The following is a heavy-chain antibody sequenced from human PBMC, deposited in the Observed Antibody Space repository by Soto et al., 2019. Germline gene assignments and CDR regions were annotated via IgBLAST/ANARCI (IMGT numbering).Heavy chain of an antibody. CDR2: INPLFGTA. V-gene: IGHV1-69*06. J-gene: IGHJ5*02. CDR1: GGIFSSNT. D-gene: IGHD2-21*02. Sequence: QVYLVQSGAEVKKPGSSVKISCKASGGIFSSNTINWVRQAAGQGLEWMGGINPLFGTANYADMFQGRVTITADKSTKMEYMEVTSLTSEDTAVYYCASKAAGGGDCYAVDTWGQGTLVTVS. CDR3: ASKAAGGGDCYAVDT.